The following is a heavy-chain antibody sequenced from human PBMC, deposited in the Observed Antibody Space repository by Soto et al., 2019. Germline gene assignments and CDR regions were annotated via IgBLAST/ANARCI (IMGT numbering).Heavy chain of an antibody. CDR3: ANVPEYNFWSGYRYYFDY. CDR2: INGGGGST. V-gene: IGHV3-23*01. D-gene: IGHD3-3*01. J-gene: IGHJ4*02. CDR1: GFTFSNHV. Sequence: GGSLRLSCAASGFTFSNHVMNWVRQAPGKGLEWVSAINGGGGSTFYADSVKGRFTISKDNSKNTLYLQMHSLRADDTAVYYCANVPEYNFWSGYRYYFDYWGQGTLVTVSS.